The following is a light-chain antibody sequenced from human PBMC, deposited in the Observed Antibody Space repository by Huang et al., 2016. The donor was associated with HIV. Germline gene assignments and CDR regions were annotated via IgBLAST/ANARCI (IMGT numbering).Light chain of an antibody. V-gene: IGKV3-20*01. CDR3: QQYGTSPST. CDR2: ATS. J-gene: IGKJ2*01. CDR1: QSLSGSF. Sequence: EIVLTQSPGTLSLSPGERATLSCRASQSLSGSFLAWYQQKPGQSPRLLIYATSSSATGIPDRLSGSGSGTDFTLTISRLEPEDFAVYYCQQYGTSPSTFGQGTKVEIK.